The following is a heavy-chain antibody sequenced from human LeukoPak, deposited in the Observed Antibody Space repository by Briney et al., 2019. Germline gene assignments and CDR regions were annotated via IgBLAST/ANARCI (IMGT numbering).Heavy chain of an antibody. J-gene: IGHJ3*02. Sequence: ASVKVSCKSSGYTFRNCGISWVRQAPGQGLEWMGWISAYNGNTNYAQKVQGRLTMTTDTSTNTAYMELRSLRSDDTAVYYCARKGRIPTVRGDDAFDIWGQGTVVTVSS. D-gene: IGHD3-10*01. CDR1: GYTFRNCG. CDR3: ARKGRIPTVRGDDAFDI. V-gene: IGHV1-18*01. CDR2: ISAYNGNT.